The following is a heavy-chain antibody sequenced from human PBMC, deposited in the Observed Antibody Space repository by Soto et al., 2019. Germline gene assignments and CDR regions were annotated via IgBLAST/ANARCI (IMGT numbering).Heavy chain of an antibody. CDR2: IIPIFGTA. V-gene: IGHV1-69*01. CDR3: ARQRELERAGGSYFDY. Sequence: QVPLVQSGAEVKKPGSSVKVSCKASGGTFSSYAISWVRQAPGQGLEWMGGIIPIFGTANYAQKFQGRVTITADESTSTAYMELSSLRSEDTAVYYCARQRELERAGGSYFDYWGQGTLVTVSS. D-gene: IGHD1-1*01. J-gene: IGHJ4*02. CDR1: GGTFSSYA.